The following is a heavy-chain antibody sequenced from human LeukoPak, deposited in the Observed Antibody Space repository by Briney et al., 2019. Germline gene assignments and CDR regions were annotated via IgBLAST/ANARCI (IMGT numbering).Heavy chain of an antibody. CDR3: ARGLPTTYYYYYYMDV. Sequence: PGGSLRLSCAASEFSVGSNYMTWVRQAPGKGLEWVAVISYDGSNKYYADSVKGRFTISRDNSKNTLYLQMNSLRAEDTAVYYCARGLPTTYYYYYYMDVWGKGTTVTVSS. CDR2: ISYDGSNK. CDR1: EFSVGSNY. J-gene: IGHJ6*03. V-gene: IGHV3-30*03. D-gene: IGHD1-14*01.